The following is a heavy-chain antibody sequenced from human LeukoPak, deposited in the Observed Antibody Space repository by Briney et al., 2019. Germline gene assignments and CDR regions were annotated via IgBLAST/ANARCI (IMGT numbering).Heavy chain of an antibody. J-gene: IGHJ4*01. CDR1: GFTFSNSA. Sequence: GGSLRLSCAASGFTFSNSAMSWVRQAPGKGPEWVSTLRGSGITTYYADSVKGRFTISRDNSKNTLYLQMNSLRAEDTAAYYCAKGIYSSGWSYFDYWGHGTLVTVSS. CDR2: LRGSGITT. CDR3: AKGIYSSGWSYFDY. V-gene: IGHV3-23*01. D-gene: IGHD6-19*01.